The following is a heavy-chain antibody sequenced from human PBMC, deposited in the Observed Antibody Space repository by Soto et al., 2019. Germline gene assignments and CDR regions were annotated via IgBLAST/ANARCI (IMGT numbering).Heavy chain of an antibody. D-gene: IGHD6-19*01. Sequence: QLQLQESGPGLVKPSETLSLTCTVSGGSISSSSYYWGWIRQPPGKGLEWIGSIYYSGSTYYNPSLKSRVTISVDTSKNQFSLKLSSVTAADTAVYYCASLRSEYGSGWYSHYYYGMDVWGQGTTVTVSS. V-gene: IGHV4-39*01. CDR3: ASLRSEYGSGWYSHYYYGMDV. CDR1: GGSISSSSYY. CDR2: IYYSGST. J-gene: IGHJ6*02.